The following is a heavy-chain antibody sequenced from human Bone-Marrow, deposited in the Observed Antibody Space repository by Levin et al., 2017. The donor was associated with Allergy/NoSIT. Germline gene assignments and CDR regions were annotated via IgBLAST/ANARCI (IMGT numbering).Heavy chain of an antibody. CDR1: GGSITGLY. J-gene: IGHJ3*02. CDR2: SHYRGST. D-gene: IGHD7-27*01. CDR3: ARHENWGSGALDAFDI. Sequence: ETLSLTCAVSGGSITGLYCSWIRQPPGEGLEWIGYSHYRGSTHYNPSLKSRVTISVDTSKNHFSLKLSSVTAADTAMYYCARHENWGSGALDAFDIWGQGTMVTVSS. V-gene: IGHV4-59*08.